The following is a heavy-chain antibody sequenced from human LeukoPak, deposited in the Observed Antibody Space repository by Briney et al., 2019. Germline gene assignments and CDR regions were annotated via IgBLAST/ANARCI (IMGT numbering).Heavy chain of an antibody. CDR2: ISSGGSYI. J-gene: IGHJ4*02. V-gene: IGHV3-21*01. CDR3: ARSETSFDY. CDR1: GFTLSTSS. Sequence: PGGSLRLSCAASGFTLSTSSMNWVRQAPGKGLEWVSSISSGGSYIYYADSVKGRFTISRDNAKSSLYLHMDSLRADDTAVYYCARSETSFDYWGQGTLVTVSS.